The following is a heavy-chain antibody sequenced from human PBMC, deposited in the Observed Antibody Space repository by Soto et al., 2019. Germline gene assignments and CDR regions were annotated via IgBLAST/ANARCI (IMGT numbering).Heavy chain of an antibody. Sequence: PGGSLRLSCAASGFTFSSYAMHWVRQPPGKGLEWVAVISYDGSNKYYADSVKGRFTISRDNSKNTLYLQMNSLRAEDTAVYYCARDIGSVDIVYYYYGMDVWGQGTTVTVS. CDR2: ISYDGSNK. J-gene: IGHJ6*02. V-gene: IGHV3-30-3*01. D-gene: IGHD5-12*01. CDR1: GFTFSSYA. CDR3: ARDIGSVDIVYYYYGMDV.